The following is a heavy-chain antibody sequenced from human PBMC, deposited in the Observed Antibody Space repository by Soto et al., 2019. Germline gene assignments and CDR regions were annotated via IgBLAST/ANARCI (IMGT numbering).Heavy chain of an antibody. CDR1: GFTFSSYA. Sequence: QVQLVESGGGVVQPGRSLRLSCAASGFTFSSYAMHWVRQAPGKGLEWVAVISYDGSNKYYADSVKGRFTISRDNSKNTLYLQMNSLRAEDTAVYYCARDLYFKRDYYYYGMDVWGQGTTVTVSS. J-gene: IGHJ6*02. CDR3: ARDLYFKRDYYYYGMDV. V-gene: IGHV3-30-3*01. D-gene: IGHD2-15*01. CDR2: ISYDGSNK.